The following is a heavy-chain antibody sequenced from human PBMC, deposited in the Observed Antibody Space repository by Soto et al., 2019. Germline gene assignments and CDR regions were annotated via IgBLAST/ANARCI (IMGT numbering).Heavy chain of an antibody. J-gene: IGHJ4*02. CDR2: INHSGST. CDR3: ASSYCSGGSCYSIRFDY. D-gene: IGHD2-15*01. V-gene: IGHV4-34*01. Sequence: SETLSLTCAAYGGSFSGYYWSWIRQPPGKGLEWIGEINHSGSTNYNPSLKSRVTISVDTSKNQFSLKLSSVTAADTAVYYCASSYCSGGSCYSIRFDYWGQGTMVTVYS. CDR1: GGSFSGYY.